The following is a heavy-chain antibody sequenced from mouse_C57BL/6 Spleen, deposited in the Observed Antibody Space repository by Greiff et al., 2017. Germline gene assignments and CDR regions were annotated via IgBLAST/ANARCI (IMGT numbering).Heavy chain of an antibody. V-gene: IGHV1-53*01. J-gene: IGHJ4*01. D-gene: IGHD2-5*01. Sequence: QVQLQQPGTELVKPGASVKLSCKASGYTFTSYWMHWVKQRPGQGLEWIGNINPSNGGTNYNEKFKSKATLTVAKSSSTAYMQLSSLTSEDSAVYYCATAYYSNYVSRYYAMDYRGKGTSVTVSS. CDR1: GYTFTSYW. CDR2: INPSNGGT. CDR3: ATAYYSNYVSRYYAMDY.